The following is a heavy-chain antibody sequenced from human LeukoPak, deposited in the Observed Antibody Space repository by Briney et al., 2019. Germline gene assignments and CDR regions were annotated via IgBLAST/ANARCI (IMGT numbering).Heavy chain of an antibody. V-gene: IGHV3-23*01. J-gene: IGHJ4*02. CDR1: GFTFSSYA. D-gene: IGHD3-9*01. CDR3: AKDVFELYDIYDH. Sequence: GGSLRLSCAASGFTFSSYAMSWVRQAPGKGLEWVSAISGNGGSTFDADSVKGRFTISRDNSKNTLYLQMNSLSAEDTAIYYCAKDVFELYDIYDHWGQGTLVTVSS. CDR2: ISGNGGST.